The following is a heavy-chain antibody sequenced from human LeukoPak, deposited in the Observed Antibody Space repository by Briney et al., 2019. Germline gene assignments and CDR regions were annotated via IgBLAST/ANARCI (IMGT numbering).Heavy chain of an antibody. V-gene: IGHV3-48*04. CDR1: GFTFSSYS. D-gene: IGHD1-7*01. J-gene: IGHJ4*02. Sequence: GGSLRLSCAASGFTFSSYSMNWVRQAPGEGLEWVSYISSLSGTIYYADSVKGRFTISRDNAKNSLHLQMNSLRAEDTALYYCARAHNWKYGTFEHWGQGTLVTVSS. CDR2: ISSLSGTI. CDR3: ARAHNWKYGTFEH.